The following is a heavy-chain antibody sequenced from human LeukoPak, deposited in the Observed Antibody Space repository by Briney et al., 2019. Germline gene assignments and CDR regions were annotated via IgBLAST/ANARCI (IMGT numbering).Heavy chain of an antibody. CDR2: IYYSGST. J-gene: IGHJ4*02. D-gene: IGHD6-13*01. Sequence: PSETLSLTCTVSGGSISSGDYYWSWIRQPPGKGLEWIGYIYYSGSTYYNPSLKSRVTISVDTSKNQFSLKLSSVTAADTAVCYCASRGHSSSWYRGSFDYWGQGTLVTVSS. V-gene: IGHV4-30-4*01. CDR1: GGSISSGDYY. CDR3: ASRGHSSSWYRGSFDY.